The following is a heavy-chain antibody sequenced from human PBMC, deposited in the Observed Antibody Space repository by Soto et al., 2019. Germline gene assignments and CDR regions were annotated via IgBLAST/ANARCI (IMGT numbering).Heavy chain of an antibody. J-gene: IGHJ4*02. CDR2: TYYRSRWYN. CDR1: GDSVSGNSAA. D-gene: IGHD3-16*01. CDR3: AREFTYYVSSASYLDY. V-gene: IGHV6-1*01. Sequence: PSQTLSLTCAISGDSVSGNSAAWNWIRQSPSRGLEWLGRTYYRSRWYNDYAVSVKSRITVTPDTSKNQFSLHLNSVTPEDTAVYYCAREFTYYVSSASYLDYCGQGAMVTVYS.